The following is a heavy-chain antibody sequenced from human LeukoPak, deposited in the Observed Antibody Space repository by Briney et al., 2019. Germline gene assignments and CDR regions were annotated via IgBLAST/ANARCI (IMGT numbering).Heavy chain of an antibody. Sequence: SETLSLTCTVSGYSISSGYYWGWIRQPPGKGLEWIGSIYHSGSTYYNPPLKSRVTISVDTSKNQFSLKLSSVTAADTAVYYCGSGSYPYYFDYWGQGTLVTVSS. CDR2: IYHSGST. J-gene: IGHJ4*02. V-gene: IGHV4-38-2*02. CDR3: GSGSYPYYFDY. D-gene: IGHD1-26*01. CDR1: GYSISSGYY.